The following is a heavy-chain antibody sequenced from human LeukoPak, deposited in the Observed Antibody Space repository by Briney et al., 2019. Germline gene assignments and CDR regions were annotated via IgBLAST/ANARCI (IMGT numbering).Heavy chain of an antibody. CDR2: IYYSGST. J-gene: IGHJ4*02. V-gene: IGHV4-59*01. CDR1: GGSTSSYY. Sequence: PSETLSLTCTVSGGSTSSYYWSWIRQPPGKGLEWIGYIYYSGSTNYNPSLKSRVTISVDTSKNQFSLKLSSVTAADTAVYYCARGLAVAGIGGWGQGTLVTVSS. D-gene: IGHD6-19*01. CDR3: ARGLAVAGIGG.